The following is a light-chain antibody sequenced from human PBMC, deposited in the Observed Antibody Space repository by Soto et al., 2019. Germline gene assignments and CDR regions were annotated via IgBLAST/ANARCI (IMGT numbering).Light chain of an antibody. Sequence: QSVLTQPPSVSGAPGQRVTISCTGSSSNIGAGYDVHWYQQLPGTAPKLLIYGNNNRPSGVPDRFSGSKSGTSASLAITGLQAEGEADYYCQSYDSSLSGSRVFGTGTKVTVL. J-gene: IGLJ1*01. CDR1: SSNIGAGYD. CDR2: GNN. CDR3: QSYDSSLSGSRV. V-gene: IGLV1-40*01.